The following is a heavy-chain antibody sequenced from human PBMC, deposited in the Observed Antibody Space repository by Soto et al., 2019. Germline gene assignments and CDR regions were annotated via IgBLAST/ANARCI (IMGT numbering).Heavy chain of an antibody. D-gene: IGHD2-21*02. CDR2: IDWDDDK. J-gene: IGHJ6*02. V-gene: IGHV2-70*01. CDR3: ARIPCDGYYYGMDV. CDR1: GFSLSTSGMC. Sequence: ESGPTLVNPTQTLTLTCTFSGFSLSTSGMCVSWIRQPPGKALEWLALIDWDDDKYYSTSLKTRLTISKDTSKNQVVLTMTNMDPVDTATYYCARIPCDGYYYGMDVWGQGTTVTVSS.